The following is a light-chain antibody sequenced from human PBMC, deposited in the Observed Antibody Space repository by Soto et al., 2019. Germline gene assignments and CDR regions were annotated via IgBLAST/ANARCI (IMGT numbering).Light chain of an antibody. Sequence: ETVMTQSPATLSVSPGESATLSCRASQSVSSNLAWYQQKPGLAPRLLIYGASTRATGIPARFSGSGSGTEFTLTISSLQSEDCAVYYCQQYNNWPGYTFGQGTKLEIK. V-gene: IGKV3-15*01. J-gene: IGKJ2*01. CDR1: QSVSSN. CDR3: QQYNNWPGYT. CDR2: GAS.